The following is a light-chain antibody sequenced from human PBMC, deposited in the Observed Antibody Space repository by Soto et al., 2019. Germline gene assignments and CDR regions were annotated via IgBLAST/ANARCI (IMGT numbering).Light chain of an antibody. CDR1: QGVTTAY. CDR3: QQYGASPLFT. Sequence: EVVLTQSPGTLSLSPGERATLSCRASQGVTTAYFAWYQHKPGQAPRLLIYGASNRATGIPDRFSGSGSGTDFTLTISRLEPEDFAVYSCQQYGASPLFTFGPGTKVDIK. CDR2: GAS. J-gene: IGKJ3*01. V-gene: IGKV3-20*01.